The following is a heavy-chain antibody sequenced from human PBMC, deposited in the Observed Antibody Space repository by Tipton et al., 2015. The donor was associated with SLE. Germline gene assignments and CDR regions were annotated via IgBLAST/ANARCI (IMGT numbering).Heavy chain of an antibody. D-gene: IGHD3-3*01. J-gene: IGHJ4*02. V-gene: IGHV4-61*10. CDR1: GDSISSSDYY. CDR3: ARSSDLTIFGVVIKGDYFDY. CDR2: IYYGGNT. Sequence: TLSLTCTVSGDSISSSDYYWNWIRQPAGKGLEWIGYIYYGGNTNYNPSLKSRITISRDTSKNQFSLEVTSVTAADTAVYYCARSSDLTIFGVVIKGDYFDYWGQGTRVTVSS.